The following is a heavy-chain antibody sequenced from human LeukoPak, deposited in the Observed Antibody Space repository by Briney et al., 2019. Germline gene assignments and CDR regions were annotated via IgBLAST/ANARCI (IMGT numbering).Heavy chain of an antibody. CDR3: ARDRGYSYAIDY. CDR2: MKQDGSEK. D-gene: IGHD5-18*01. Sequence: GESLRLSCAASTVTFTNFWMSWVRQAPGKGLEWVANMKQDGSEKYYVDSVKGRFTISRDSAKNSLYLQMNSLRAEDTAVYYCARDRGYSYAIDYWGQGTLVTVSS. CDR1: TVTFTNFW. J-gene: IGHJ4*02. V-gene: IGHV3-7*01.